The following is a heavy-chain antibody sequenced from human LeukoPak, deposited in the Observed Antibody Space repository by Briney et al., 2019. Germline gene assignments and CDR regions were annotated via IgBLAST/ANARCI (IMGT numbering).Heavy chain of an antibody. D-gene: IGHD3-22*01. V-gene: IGHV1-2*02. CDR3: ARDPYYYDSSGYCLDY. Sequence: ASVKVSCKASGYTFTGYYMHWVRQAPGQGLEWMGWINPNSGGTNYAQKFQGRVTMTRDTPISTAYMELSRLRSDDTAVYYCARDPYYYDSSGYCLDYWGQGTLVTVSS. J-gene: IGHJ4*02. CDR2: INPNSGGT. CDR1: GYTFTGYY.